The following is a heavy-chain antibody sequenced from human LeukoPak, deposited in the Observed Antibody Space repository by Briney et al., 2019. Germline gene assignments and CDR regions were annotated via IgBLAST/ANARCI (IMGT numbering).Heavy chain of an antibody. CDR2: IYYSGST. D-gene: IGHD3-3*01. CDR3: ARGQAFGVVTYFDY. J-gene: IGHJ4*02. CDR1: GGSISSYY. V-gene: IGHV4-59*01. Sequence: PSETLSLTCTVSGGSISSYYWSWIRQPPGKGPEWIGYIYYSGSTNYNPSLKSRVTISVDTSKNQFSLKLSSVTAADTAVYYCARGQAFGVVTYFDYWGQGTLVTVSS.